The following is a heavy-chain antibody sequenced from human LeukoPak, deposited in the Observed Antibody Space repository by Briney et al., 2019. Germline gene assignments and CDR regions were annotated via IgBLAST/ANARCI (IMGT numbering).Heavy chain of an antibody. D-gene: IGHD6-19*01. CDR3: ARGVAVAQPYYFDY. Sequence: GGSLRLSCAASGFTFSSYSMNWVRQAPGKGLEWVSSISSSSGDIYYADSVKGRFTISRDNAKNSLYLQMSSLRAEDTAVYYCARGVAVAQPYYFDYWGQGALVTVSS. J-gene: IGHJ4*02. CDR1: GFTFSSYS. CDR2: ISSSSGDI. V-gene: IGHV3-21*01.